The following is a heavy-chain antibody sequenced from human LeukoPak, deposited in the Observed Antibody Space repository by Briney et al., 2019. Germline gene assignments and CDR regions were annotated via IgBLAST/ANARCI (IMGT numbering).Heavy chain of an antibody. V-gene: IGHV1-2*02. J-gene: IGHJ6*03. Sequence: ASVKVSCKASGYTFIAYYMHWVRQAPGQGLEWMGWINPNSGGTNYAQKFQGRVTMTRDTSISTAYMELSRLRSDDTAVYYCARDSQDIVVVPAQGGVPGYYYYYYMDVWGKGTTVTVSS. CDR2: INPNSGGT. CDR3: ARDSQDIVVVPAQGGVPGYYYYYYMDV. D-gene: IGHD2-2*01. CDR1: GYTFIAYY.